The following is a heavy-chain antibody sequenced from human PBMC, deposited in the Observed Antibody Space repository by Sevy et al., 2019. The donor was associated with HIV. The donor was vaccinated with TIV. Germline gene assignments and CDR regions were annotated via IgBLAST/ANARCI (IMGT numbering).Heavy chain of an antibody. J-gene: IGHJ4*02. CDR2: ITPYSGDT. CDR1: GYIFGIYD. V-gene: IGHV1-18*01. Sequence: ASVKVSCKASGYIFGIYDISWVRQAPGQGLEWMGWITPYSGDTNYAQKLQGRVTMTTDTSTRTSYMELSSLTSDDAGVYYYARGRAPDNGRYYFDSWAQGTLVTVSS. D-gene: IGHD1-26*01. CDR3: ARGRAPDNGRYYFDS.